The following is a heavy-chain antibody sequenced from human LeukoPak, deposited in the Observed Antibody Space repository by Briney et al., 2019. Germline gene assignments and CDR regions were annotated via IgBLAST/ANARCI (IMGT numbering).Heavy chain of an antibody. CDR2: ISGYNGDT. V-gene: IGHV1-18*01. CDR3: ARDWGAPHTLNFDS. D-gene: IGHD1-26*01. CDR1: GYTFTRYG. Sequence: ASVKVSCKASGYTFTRYGISWVRQAPGQGLEWMAWISGYNGDTNCVEKFQDRLTMTTDRSTSTAYLELTSLRSDDTAVYYCARDWGAPHTLNFDSWGQGTLVTVSS. J-gene: IGHJ4*02.